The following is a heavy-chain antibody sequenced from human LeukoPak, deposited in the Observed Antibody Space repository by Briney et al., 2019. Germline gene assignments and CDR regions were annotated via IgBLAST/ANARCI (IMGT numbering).Heavy chain of an antibody. V-gene: IGHV4-30-4*08. D-gene: IGHD2-2*01. CDR3: ARDIVVVPAAISVGGFDP. CDR1: GGSISSGGYY. J-gene: IGHJ5*02. Sequence: SETLSHTCTVSGGSISSGGYYWSWIRQPPGKGLEWIGYIYYSGSTYYNPSLKSRVTISVDTSKNQFSLKLSSVTAADTAVYYCARDIVVVPAAISVGGFDPWGQGTLVTVSS. CDR2: IYYSGST.